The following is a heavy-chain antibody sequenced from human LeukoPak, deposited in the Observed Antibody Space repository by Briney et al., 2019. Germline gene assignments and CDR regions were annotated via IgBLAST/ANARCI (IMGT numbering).Heavy chain of an antibody. CDR3: AADRAAALPGWFDP. CDR1: GFSFSTSA. V-gene: IGHV1-58*02. CDR2: IVVASGNL. J-gene: IGHJ5*02. Sequence: SVKVSCKASGFSFSTSAMHWVQQARRQSLAWIGWIVVASGNLHQPENFQERVTLIRDMSRSTAYMELSSLRSEETAVYYCAADRAAALPGWFDPWGEGTLVTVSS. D-gene: IGHD6-6*01.